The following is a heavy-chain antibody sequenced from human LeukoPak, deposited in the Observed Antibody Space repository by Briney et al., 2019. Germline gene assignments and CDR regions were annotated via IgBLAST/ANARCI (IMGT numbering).Heavy chain of an antibody. Sequence: PGGSLRLSCTASGLTFSSYAMSWVRQAPGKGLEWVSAISGSGGSTYYADSVKGRFTISRDNSKNTLYLQMNSLRAEDTAVYYCAKDSRYDTMIVVVISFDYWGQGTLVTVSS. CDR1: GLTFSSYA. CDR3: AKDSRYDTMIVVVISFDY. J-gene: IGHJ4*02. D-gene: IGHD3-22*01. V-gene: IGHV3-23*01. CDR2: ISGSGGST.